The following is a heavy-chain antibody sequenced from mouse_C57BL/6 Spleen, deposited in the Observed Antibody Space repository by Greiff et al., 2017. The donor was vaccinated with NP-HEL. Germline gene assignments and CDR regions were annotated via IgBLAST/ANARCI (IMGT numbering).Heavy chain of an antibody. D-gene: IGHD4-1*01. CDR2: IYPGDGDT. J-gene: IGHJ2*01. CDR1: GYAFSSYW. V-gene: IGHV1-80*01. Sequence: QVQLQQSGAELVKPGASVKISCKASGYAFSSYWMNWVKQRPGKGLEWIGQIYPGDGDTNYNGKFKGKATLTADKSSSTAYMQLSSLTSEDSAVYFCARRGELGPYFDYWGQGTTLTVSS. CDR3: ARRGELGPYFDY.